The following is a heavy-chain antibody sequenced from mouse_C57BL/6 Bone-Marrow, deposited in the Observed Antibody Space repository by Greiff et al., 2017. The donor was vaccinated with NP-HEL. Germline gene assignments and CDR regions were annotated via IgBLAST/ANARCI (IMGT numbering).Heavy chain of an antibody. V-gene: IGHV5-12*01. J-gene: IGHJ4*01. Sequence: EVQGVESGGGLVQPGGSLKLSCAASGFTFSDYYMYWVRQTPEKRLEWVAYISNGGGSTYYPDTVKGRFTISRDNAKNTLYLQMSRLKSEDTAMYYCARQIYYYGSSYDYAMDYWGQGTSVTVSS. CDR3: ARQIYYYGSSYDYAMDY. CDR2: ISNGGGST. D-gene: IGHD1-1*01. CDR1: GFTFSDYY.